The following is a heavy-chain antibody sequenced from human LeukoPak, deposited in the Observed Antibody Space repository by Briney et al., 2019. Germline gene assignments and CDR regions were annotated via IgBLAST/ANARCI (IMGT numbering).Heavy chain of an antibody. CDR2: INHSGST. J-gene: IGHJ5*02. D-gene: IGHD3-10*01. CDR1: GGSFSGYY. Sequence: SETLSLTCGVYGGSFSGYYWSWIRQPPGKGLEWIGEINHSGSTNYNPSLKSRVTISVDTSKNQFSLKLSSVTAADTAVYYCARRKATYYYGSGPKRSPVWFDPWGQGTLVTVSS. V-gene: IGHV4-34*01. CDR3: ARRKATYYYGSGPKRSPVWFDP.